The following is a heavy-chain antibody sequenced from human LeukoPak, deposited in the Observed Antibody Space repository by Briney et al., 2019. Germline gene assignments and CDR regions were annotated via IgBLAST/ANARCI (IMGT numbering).Heavy chain of an antibody. V-gene: IGHV3-23*01. CDR3: AKDRVGATDDAFDI. CDR2: ISGSGGST. Sequence: HLGGSLRLSCAASGFTFSSYGMHWVRQAPGKGLEWVSAISGSGGSTYYADSVKGRFTISRDNSKNTLYLQMNSLRAEDTAVYYCAKDRVGATDDAFDIWGQGTMVTVSS. J-gene: IGHJ3*02. D-gene: IGHD1-26*01. CDR1: GFTFSSYG.